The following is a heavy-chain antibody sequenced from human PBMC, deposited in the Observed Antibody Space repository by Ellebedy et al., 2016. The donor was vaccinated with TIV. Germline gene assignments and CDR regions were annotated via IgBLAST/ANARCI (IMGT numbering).Heavy chain of an antibody. V-gene: IGHV3-53*01. CDR3: AREKDIVALRAFDI. D-gene: IGHD5-12*01. CDR2: IYRSGMT. J-gene: IGHJ3*02. CDR1: GFTVSSSY. Sequence: GESLKISCAASGFTVSSSYMSWVRQAPGKGLEWVSTIYRSGMTYYADSAKGRFSISRDNSKNTLFLEMNSLKAEDTAVYYCAREKDIVALRAFDIWGQGTMVTVSS.